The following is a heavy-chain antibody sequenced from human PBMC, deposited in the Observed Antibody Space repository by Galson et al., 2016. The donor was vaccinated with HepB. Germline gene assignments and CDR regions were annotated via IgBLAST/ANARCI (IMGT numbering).Heavy chain of an antibody. V-gene: IGHV1-18*01. CDR2: ISGYNGNT. Sequence: SVKVSCKASGYTFTTYGISWVRQAPGQGLEWTGWISGYNGNTNSAQKFQGRFTMTADTSTSTAYMELRSLRSDDTALYYCARDVSLDFSTGVYGMDVWGQGTTVTVSS. CDR1: GYTFTTYG. J-gene: IGHJ6*02. D-gene: IGHD3/OR15-3a*01. CDR3: ARDVSLDFSTGVYGMDV.